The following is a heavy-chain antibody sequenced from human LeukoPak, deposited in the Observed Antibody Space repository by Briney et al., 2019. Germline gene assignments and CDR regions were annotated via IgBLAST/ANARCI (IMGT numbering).Heavy chain of an antibody. CDR2: IYYSGST. V-gene: IGHV4-31*03. CDR1: GGSISSGGYY. D-gene: IGHD1-1*01. J-gene: IGHJ4*02. CDR3: ASGDNDPLFDY. Sequence: PSETLSLTCTVSGGSISSGGYYWSWIRQHPGKGLEWIGSIYYSGSTNYNPSLQGRVTISLDTSRNQFSLKLSSVTAADTAVYYCASGDNDPLFDYWGQGTLVTVSS.